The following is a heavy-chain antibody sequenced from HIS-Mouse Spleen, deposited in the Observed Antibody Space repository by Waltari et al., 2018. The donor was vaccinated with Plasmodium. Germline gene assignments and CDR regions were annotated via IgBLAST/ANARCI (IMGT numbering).Heavy chain of an antibody. V-gene: IGHV1-2*02. CDR1: GYTFTGYY. Sequence: QVQLVQSGAEVKKPGASVKVSCKASGYTFTGYYMHWVRHAPGQGREWMGWINPNSGGTNYAQKFQGRVTMTRDTSISTAYMELSRLRSDDTAVYYCARVLGYKAAAGTFVEYFQHWGQGTLVTVSS. J-gene: IGHJ1*01. CDR2: INPNSGGT. D-gene: IGHD6-13*01. CDR3: ARVLGYKAAAGTFVEYFQH.